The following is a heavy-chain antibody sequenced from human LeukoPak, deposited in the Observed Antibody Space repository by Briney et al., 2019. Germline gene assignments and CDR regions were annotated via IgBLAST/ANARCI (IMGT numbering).Heavy chain of an antibody. CDR2: INHSGST. Sequence: KPSETLSLTCAVYGGSFSGYYWSWIRQPPGKGLEWIGEINHSGSTNYNPSLKSRVTISVDTSKNQFSLKLTSVTAADTAVYYCARHPAVVGWEFDYWGQGTLVTVSS. CDR1: GGSFSGYY. J-gene: IGHJ4*02. CDR3: ARHPAVVGWEFDY. V-gene: IGHV4-34*01. D-gene: IGHD6-19*01.